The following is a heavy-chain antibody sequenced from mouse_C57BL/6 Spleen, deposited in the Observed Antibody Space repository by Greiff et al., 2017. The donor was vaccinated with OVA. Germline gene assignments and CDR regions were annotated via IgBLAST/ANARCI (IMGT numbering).Heavy chain of an antibody. D-gene: IGHD1-1*01. J-gene: IGHJ2*01. CDR3: TPITTVVATSPYFDY. Sequence: QVQLKQSGAELVRPGASVTLSCKASGYTFTDYEMHWVKQTPVHGLEWIGAIDPETGGTAYNQKFKGKAILTADKSSSTAYMELRSLTSEDSAVYYCTPITTVVATSPYFDYWGQGTTLTVSS. CDR1: GYTFTDYE. V-gene: IGHV1-15*01. CDR2: IDPETGGT.